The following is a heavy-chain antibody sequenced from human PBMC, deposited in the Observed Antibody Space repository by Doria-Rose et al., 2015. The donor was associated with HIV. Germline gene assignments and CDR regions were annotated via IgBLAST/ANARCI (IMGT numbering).Heavy chain of an antibody. D-gene: IGHD2-21*02. V-gene: IGHV1-18*01. J-gene: IGHJ4*02. CDR1: GYTFSSYG. CDR2: ISVYSGDT. CDR3: ARAKAYCSGGDCYLLGAY. Sequence: VKKPGASVRVSCRASGYTFSSYGITWVRQAPGQGLEWLGWISVYSGDTKYAQKFQDRVTMTTDTSTTTAYMDLRSLTTDDTAFYYCARAKAYCSGGDCYLLGAYWGQGTLVTVSS.